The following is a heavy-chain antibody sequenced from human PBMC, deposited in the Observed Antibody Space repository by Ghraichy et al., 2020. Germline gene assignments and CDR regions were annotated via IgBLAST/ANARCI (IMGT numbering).Heavy chain of an antibody. CDR1: GGSFSGYY. Sequence: SETLSLTCAVYGGSFSGYYWSWIRQPPGKGLEWIGEINHSGSTNYNPSLKSRVTISVDTSKNQFSLKLSSVTAADTAVYYCARRRERRSSSWYRPVAPLGQAYYFDYWGQGTLVTVSS. D-gene: IGHD6-13*01. CDR3: ARRRERRSSSWYRPVAPLGQAYYFDY. V-gene: IGHV4-34*01. J-gene: IGHJ4*02. CDR2: INHSGST.